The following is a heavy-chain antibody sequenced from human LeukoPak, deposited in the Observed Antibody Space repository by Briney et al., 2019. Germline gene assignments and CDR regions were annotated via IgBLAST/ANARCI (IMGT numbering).Heavy chain of an antibody. CDR1: GYTFTGYY. Sequence: GASVEVSCKASGYTFTGYYMHWVRQAPGQGLEWMGWINPNSGGTNYAQKFQGRVTMTRDTSISTAYMELSRLRSDDTAVYYCAGPRHILYGMDVWGQGTTVTVSS. D-gene: IGHD3-3*02. CDR2: INPNSGGT. CDR3: AGPRHILYGMDV. V-gene: IGHV1-2*02. J-gene: IGHJ6*02.